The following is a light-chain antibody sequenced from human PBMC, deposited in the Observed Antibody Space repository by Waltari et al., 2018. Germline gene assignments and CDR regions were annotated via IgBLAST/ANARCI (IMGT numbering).Light chain of an antibody. CDR3: SSYTSSSTLVV. CDR1: SSDVGGYNY. J-gene: IGLJ2*01. Sequence: QSALTQPASVSGSPEQSIPIPCPGTSSDVGGYNYVSWNQLHPGKAPKLMIYEVSNRPSGVSNRFSGSKSGNTASLTISGLQAEDEADYYCSSYTSSSTLVVFGGGTKLTVL. CDR2: EVS. V-gene: IGLV2-14*01.